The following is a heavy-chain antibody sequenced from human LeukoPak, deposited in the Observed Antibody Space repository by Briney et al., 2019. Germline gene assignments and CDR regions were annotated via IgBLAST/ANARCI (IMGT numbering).Heavy chain of an antibody. V-gene: IGHV1-69*01. Sequence: SVKVSCKASGRTFRGYAISWVRQAPGQGLEWMGGIIPIFGTANYAQKFQGRVTITADESTSTAYMELSSLRSEDTAVYYCARAQGYCSSTSCPYYFDYWGQEPLVTVPS. CDR2: IIPIFGTA. D-gene: IGHD2-2*01. J-gene: IGHJ4*02. CDR1: GRTFRGYA. CDR3: ARAQGYCSSTSCPYYFDY.